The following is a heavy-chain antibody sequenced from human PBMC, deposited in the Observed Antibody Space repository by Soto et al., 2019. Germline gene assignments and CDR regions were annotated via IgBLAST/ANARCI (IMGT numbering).Heavy chain of an antibody. CDR2: IRGSGTST. Sequence: EVQLLESGGGLVQPGGSLRLSCAASGFSFSSYAMSWVRQAPGKGLEWVSAIRGSGTSTYYADSVKGRFTISRDNSKNTLSLHMNILRAEETAGYYCAKTGLSDIGAQDYWGQGTLVTVSS. CDR1: GFSFSSYA. J-gene: IGHJ4*02. V-gene: IGHV3-23*01. D-gene: IGHD3-16*01. CDR3: AKTGLSDIGAQDY.